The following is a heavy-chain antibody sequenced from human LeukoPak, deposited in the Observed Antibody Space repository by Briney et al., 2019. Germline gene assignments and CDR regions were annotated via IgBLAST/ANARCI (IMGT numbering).Heavy chain of an antibody. CDR3: AKAGITIFGVVTDGDYFDY. Sequence: GASVKVSCKASGYTFTGYYMHWVRQAPGQGLEWMEWINPNSGGTNYAQKFQGRVTMTRDTSISTAYMELSSLRAEDTAVYYCAKAGITIFGVVTDGDYFDYWGQGTLVTVSS. CDR2: INPNSGGT. V-gene: IGHV1-2*02. D-gene: IGHD3-3*01. CDR1: GYTFTGYY. J-gene: IGHJ4*02.